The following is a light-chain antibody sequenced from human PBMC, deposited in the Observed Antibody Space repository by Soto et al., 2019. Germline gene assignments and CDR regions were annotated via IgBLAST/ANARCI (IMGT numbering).Light chain of an antibody. J-gene: IGKJ5*01. CDR3: QQSSDWPPIT. V-gene: IGKV3D-20*02. Sequence: EIVLPQSPGTLSLSPGESATLSCRARQTVSSNSLAWYHQKPGQAPRLLIYGASSRATGIPDRFSGSGSGTDFTLTISSLEPEDFAVYYCQQSSDWPPITVGQGTRLEIK. CDR1: QTVSSNS. CDR2: GAS.